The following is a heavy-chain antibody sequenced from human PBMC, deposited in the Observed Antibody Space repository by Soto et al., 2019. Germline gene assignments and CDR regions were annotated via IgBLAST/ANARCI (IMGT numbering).Heavy chain of an antibody. D-gene: IGHD3-22*01. J-gene: IGHJ3*02. Sequence: GASVKVSCKASGYTFTRYGMHWARQAPGQRLEWMGWINAGNGNTKYSQKFQGRVTITRDTSASTAYMELSSLRSEDTAVYYCARGGIITMIVPDAFDIWGQGTMVTVSS. V-gene: IGHV1-3*01. CDR3: ARGGIITMIVPDAFDI. CDR1: GYTFTRYG. CDR2: INAGNGNT.